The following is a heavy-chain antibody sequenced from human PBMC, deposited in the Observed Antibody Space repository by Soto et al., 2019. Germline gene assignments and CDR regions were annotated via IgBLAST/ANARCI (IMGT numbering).Heavy chain of an antibody. Sequence: GGSLRLSCAASGFTFTTYWIGWVRQMPGKGLEWMGIIYPGDSDARYSPSFQGQVTISADKSINTAYLEWSSLKASDTAMYYCARRWQLAYFDYWGQGALVTVSS. CDR1: GFTFTTYW. D-gene: IGHD1-1*01. CDR3: ARRWQLAYFDY. J-gene: IGHJ4*02. CDR2: IYPGDSDA. V-gene: IGHV5-51*01.